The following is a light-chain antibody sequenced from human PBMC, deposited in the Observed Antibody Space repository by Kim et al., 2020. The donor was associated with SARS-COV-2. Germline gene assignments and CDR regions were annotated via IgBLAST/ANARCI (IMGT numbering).Light chain of an antibody. Sequence: ASVGDRVTITCRASQSISSSLAWYQQKPGKAPKLLIYKASSLESGVPSRFSGSGSGTEFTLTISSLQPDDFATYYCQQYNSYSWTFGQGTKVDIK. CDR1: QSISSS. J-gene: IGKJ1*01. V-gene: IGKV1-5*03. CDR3: QQYNSYSWT. CDR2: KAS.